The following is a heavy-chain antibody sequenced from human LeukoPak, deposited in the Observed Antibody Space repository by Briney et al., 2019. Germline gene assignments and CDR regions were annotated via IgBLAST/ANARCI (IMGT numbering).Heavy chain of an antibody. D-gene: IGHD3-10*01. J-gene: IGHJ4*02. CDR3: AARGGYTSGTYFHPFYFDS. V-gene: IGHV1-2*02. CDR1: EYTFSGNY. Sequence: ASVKVSCKASEYTFSGNYLHWVRQAPGQGPEWMGRINPKTGDTSYVQKFQGRVTMTWDTSISTAYMELTSLNSDDTAVYYCAARGGYTSGTYFHPFYFDSWGQGALVTVSS. CDR2: INPKTGDT.